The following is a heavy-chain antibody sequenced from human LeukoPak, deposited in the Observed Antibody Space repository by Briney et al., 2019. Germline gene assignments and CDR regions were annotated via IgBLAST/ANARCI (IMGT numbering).Heavy chain of an antibody. V-gene: IGHV3-9*01. CDR3: VLSRSNGWYVQFDN. J-gene: IGHJ4*02. Sequence: PGGSLRLSCAASGFTFDDYAMHWVRQAPGKGLEWVSGISWNSGSIGYADSVKGRFTISRDNSKNTLYLQMNSLRAEDTAVYYCVLSRSNGWYVQFDNWGQGTLVTVSS. CDR1: GFTFDDYA. CDR2: ISWNSGSI. D-gene: IGHD6-19*01.